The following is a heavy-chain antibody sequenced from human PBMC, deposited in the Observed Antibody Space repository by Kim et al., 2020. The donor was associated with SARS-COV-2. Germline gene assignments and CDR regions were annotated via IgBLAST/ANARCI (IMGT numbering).Heavy chain of an antibody. D-gene: IGHD6-13*01. V-gene: IGHV3-30*18. J-gene: IGHJ5*02. CDR1: GFTFSSYG. CDR2: ISYDGSNK. CDR3: AKVRRVGWGSSWAGLNNWFDP. Sequence: GGSLRLSCAASGFTFSSYGMHWVRQAPGKGLEWVAVISYDGSNKYYADSVKGRFTISRDNSKNTLYLQMNSLRAEDTAVYYCAKVRRVGWGSSWAGLNNWFDPWGQGTLVTVSS.